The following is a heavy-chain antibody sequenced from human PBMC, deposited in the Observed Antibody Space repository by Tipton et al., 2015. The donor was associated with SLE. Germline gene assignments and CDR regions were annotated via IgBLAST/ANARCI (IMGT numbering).Heavy chain of an antibody. CDR2: IYFSGST. J-gene: IGHJ4*02. Sequence: TLSLTCTVSGGSISSSSYYWGWIRQPPGKGLEWIGSIYFSGSTYYNPSLKSRVTISEDTSKNQFSLKLSSVTAADTAVYYCARERSLRFWDPDQEYFDYWGQGILVTVSS. V-gene: IGHV4-39*01. CDR1: GGSISSSSYY. CDR3: ARERSLRFWDPDQEYFDY. D-gene: IGHD3-3*01.